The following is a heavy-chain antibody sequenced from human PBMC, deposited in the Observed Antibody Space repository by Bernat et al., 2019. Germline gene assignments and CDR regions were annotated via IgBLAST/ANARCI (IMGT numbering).Heavy chain of an antibody. CDR3: ARIDCSGGTCPFYFFDY. CDR1: GGSISSSNYY. J-gene: IGHJ4*02. CDR2: IYYSGST. Sequence: QLQLQESGPGLVKPSETLSLTCTVSGGSISSSNYYWGWIRQPPGKGLEWIGSIYYSGSTYYNPSLKSRVTISVDTSKNQFSLKLSSVTAADTAVYYCARIDCSGGTCPFYFFDYWGQGTLVTVSS. D-gene: IGHD2-15*01. V-gene: IGHV4-39*01.